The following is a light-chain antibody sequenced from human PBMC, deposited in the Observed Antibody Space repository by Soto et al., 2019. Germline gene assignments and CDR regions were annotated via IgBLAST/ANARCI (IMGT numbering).Light chain of an antibody. Sequence: VLWMTQSPSLLSASTGDRATITCRTSQGVSTYVALYQQKPGKPPKPLIYAASTVHSGVPARFSGSGSGTDFTLTISSLQAEDVAVYYCQQYYSTPPTFGGGTKVDIK. CDR3: QQYYSTPPT. CDR1: QGVSTY. CDR2: AAS. V-gene: IGKV1D-8*03. J-gene: IGKJ4*01.